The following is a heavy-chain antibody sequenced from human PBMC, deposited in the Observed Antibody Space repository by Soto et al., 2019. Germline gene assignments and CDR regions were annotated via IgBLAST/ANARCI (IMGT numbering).Heavy chain of an antibody. CDR3: AQVPRYTVTPPDDY. CDR1: GFTFGSYG. J-gene: IGHJ4*02. Sequence: GWLRRACFASGFTFGSYGMHWVRQAPGKGLEWVAVISYDGTNKYYTDSVKVRFTISRDNSKKTLWLQMNSLRAEDTAVYYCAQVPRYTVTPPDDYWGQGTLVTVYS. D-gene: IGHD4-17*01. CDR2: ISYDGTNK. V-gene: IGHV3-30*18.